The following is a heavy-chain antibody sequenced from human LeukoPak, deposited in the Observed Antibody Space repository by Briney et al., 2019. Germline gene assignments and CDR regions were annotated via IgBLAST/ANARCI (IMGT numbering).Heavy chain of an antibody. J-gene: IGHJ3*02. V-gene: IGHV4-39*07. CDR2: IYYSGTT. CDR3: ASDRIEVDAFDI. Sequence: SETLSLTCTVSRGSISSTNYYWGWIRQPPGKGLEWIGNIYYSGTTYYNPSLPSLKSRVTILIDTSKNQFSLKLSSVTAADTAVYYCASDRIEVDAFDIWGQGTMVTVSS. D-gene: IGHD2-15*01. CDR1: RGSISSTNYY.